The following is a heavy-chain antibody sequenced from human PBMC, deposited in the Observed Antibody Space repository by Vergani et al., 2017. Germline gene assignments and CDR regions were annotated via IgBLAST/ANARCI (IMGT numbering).Heavy chain of an antibody. J-gene: IGHJ4*02. CDR2: IYYSGST. D-gene: IGHD2-8*01. CDR1: GGSISSSSYY. V-gene: IGHV4-39*07. CDR3: ARELLDMVLMVYAAHFDY. Sequence: QLQLQESCPGLVKPSETLSLTCTVAGGSISSSSYYWGWIRQPPGKGLEWIGSIYYSGSTYYNQSLKSRVTISVDTSKNQFSLKLSSVTAADTAVYYCARELLDMVLMVYAAHFDYWGEGSLVTVSS.